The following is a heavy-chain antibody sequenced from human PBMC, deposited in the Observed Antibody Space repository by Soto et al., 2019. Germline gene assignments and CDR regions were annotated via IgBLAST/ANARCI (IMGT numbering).Heavy chain of an antibody. CDR3: ARNRAPQGYSHSSDY. V-gene: IGHV3-30-3*01. CDR1: GFTFSSYA. CDR2: ISYDGNNK. D-gene: IGHD6-13*01. J-gene: IGHJ4*02. Sequence: GGSLRLSCAASGFTFSSYAMHWVRQAPGKGLEWVAVISYDGNNKYYADSVKGRFTISRDNSKSTLYLQMNSLRAEDTAVYYCARNRAPQGYSHSSDYWGQGTLVTVSS.